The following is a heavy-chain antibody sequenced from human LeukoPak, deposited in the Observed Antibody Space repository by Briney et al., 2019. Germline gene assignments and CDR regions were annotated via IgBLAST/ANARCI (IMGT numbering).Heavy chain of an antibody. CDR2: ISSSSTYI. J-gene: IGHJ6*04. Sequence: GGSLRLSCAASGVTFSSYSMNWVRQAPGRGLEWVSSISSSSTYIYYADSVKGRFTISRDNAKNSLYLQMNSLRAEDTAVYYCAELGITMIGGVWGKGTTVTISS. CDR1: GVTFSSYS. V-gene: IGHV3-21*01. CDR3: AELGITMIGGV. D-gene: IGHD3-10*02.